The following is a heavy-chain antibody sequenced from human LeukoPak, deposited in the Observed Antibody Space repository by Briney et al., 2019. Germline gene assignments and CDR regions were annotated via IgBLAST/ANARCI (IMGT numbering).Heavy chain of an antibody. CDR3: ARGASSGYLFDY. CDR1: GGSISSYY. V-gene: IGHV4-4*07. D-gene: IGHD3-22*01. Sequence: PSETLSLTCTGTGGSISSYYWSWLRQPAGKGLEWIGRIYTSGGTNYNPSLKSRVTMSVDTSKNQFSLKLTSVTAADTAVYYCARGASSGYLFDYWGQGTLVTVSS. CDR2: IYTSGGT. J-gene: IGHJ4*02.